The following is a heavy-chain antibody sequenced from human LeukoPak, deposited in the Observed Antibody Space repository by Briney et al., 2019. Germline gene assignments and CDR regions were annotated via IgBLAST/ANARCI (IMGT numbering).Heavy chain of an antibody. CDR3: ATSPFLPDAFDI. CDR1: GYTLTELS. Sequence: ASVKVSCKVSGYTLTELSMHWVRQAPGKGLEWMGGFDPEDGETIYAQKFQGRVTMTEDTSTDTAYMELSSLRSEDTAVYYCATSPFLPDAFDIWGQGTMVTVSS. CDR2: FDPEDGET. D-gene: IGHD2/OR15-2a*01. J-gene: IGHJ3*02. V-gene: IGHV1-24*01.